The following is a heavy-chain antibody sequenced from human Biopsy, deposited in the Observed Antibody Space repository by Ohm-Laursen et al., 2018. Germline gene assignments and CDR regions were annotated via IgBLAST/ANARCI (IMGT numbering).Heavy chain of an antibody. J-gene: IGHJ4*02. CDR1: GDSISSDIYY. CDR3: ARHPTHRIQQIDY. V-gene: IGHV4-39*01. Sequence: SDTLSLTCTVSGDSISSDIYYWVWIRQPPGKGLEWIGNIYNSESTSTYYNLSLKGRVSISVDTSHNQFSLRLSSVTAADTAVYYCARHPTHRIQQIDYWGQGTLVTVSS. CDR2: IYNSESTST. D-gene: IGHD5-18*01.